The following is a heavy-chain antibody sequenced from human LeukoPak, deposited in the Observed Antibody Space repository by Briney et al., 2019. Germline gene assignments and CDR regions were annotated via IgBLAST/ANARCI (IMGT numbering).Heavy chain of an antibody. CDR3: ARDDSSGWFEY. D-gene: IGHD6-19*01. CDR2: INPNSGGT. J-gene: IGHJ5*01. CDR1: GYTFTGYY. Sequence: ASVKVSCKASGYTFTGYYMHWVRQAPGQGLEWMGRINPNSGGTNYAQKFQGRVTMTRDTSISTAYMELTRLRSDDTAVCSCARDDSSGWFEYWGQGTLVTVSS. V-gene: IGHV1-2*06.